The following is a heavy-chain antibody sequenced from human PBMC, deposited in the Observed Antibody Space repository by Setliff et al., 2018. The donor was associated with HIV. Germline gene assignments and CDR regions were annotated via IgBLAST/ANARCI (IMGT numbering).Heavy chain of an antibody. J-gene: IGHJ4*02. Sequence: SETLSLTCTVSGGSISSSTYYWGWIRQPPGKGLEWVGTIYYSGSTYYNPSLKSRLTISVDTSKNQFSLKLSSVTAADTAVYYCARRDGYSYGFYFDYWGQGTLVTVSS. CDR3: ARRDGYSYGFYFDY. CDR1: GGSISSSTYY. V-gene: IGHV4-39*01. D-gene: IGHD5-18*01. CDR2: IYYSGST.